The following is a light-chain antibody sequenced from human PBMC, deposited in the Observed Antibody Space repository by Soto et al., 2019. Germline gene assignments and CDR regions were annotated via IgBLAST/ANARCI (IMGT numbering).Light chain of an antibody. CDR3: QQYYSTPPYT. Sequence: DIVMTQSPDSLAVYLGERATINCKSSQNVLYKSNNENYLAWFQQKPGQPPKLLIYWASTRKSGVPDRFTGSGSGSDFTLTISSLQAEDVAVYYCQQYYSTPPYTFGQGTKLEI. CDR1: QNVLYKSNNENY. CDR2: WAS. J-gene: IGKJ2*01. V-gene: IGKV4-1*01.